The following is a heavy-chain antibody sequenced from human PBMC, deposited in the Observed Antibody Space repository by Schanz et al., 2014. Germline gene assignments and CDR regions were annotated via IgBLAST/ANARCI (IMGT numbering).Heavy chain of an antibody. CDR1: GFSFTTYA. V-gene: IGHV3-23*01. CDR2: ISSGGGST. CDR3: ARDHTTEHYYSAGPPIDY. D-gene: IGHD1-26*01. J-gene: IGHJ4*02. Sequence: EVQLLESGGGLVQPGGSLRLSCASSGFSFTTYAMSWVRQAPGKGLEWISSISSGGGSTYYADSAKGRFTISRDNSKNALFLQMNSLRAEDTAVYYCARDHTTEHYYSAGPPIDYWGQGTLLTVSS.